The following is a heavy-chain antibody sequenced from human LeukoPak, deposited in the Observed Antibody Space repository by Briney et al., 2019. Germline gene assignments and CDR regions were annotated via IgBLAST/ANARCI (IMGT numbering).Heavy chain of an antibody. CDR3: ASKGGYDHH. CDR1: GFTFSSHW. J-gene: IGHJ4*02. CDR2: VNQDGGAK. D-gene: IGHD5-12*01. V-gene: IGHV3-7*01. Sequence: GGSLGLSCVTSGFTFSSHWMFWVRQAPGKGLEWVANVNQDGGAKFYVDSVKGRFTISRDNAKNSLYLQMTSLRVEDTAVYFCASKGGYDHHWGQGTLVTVSS.